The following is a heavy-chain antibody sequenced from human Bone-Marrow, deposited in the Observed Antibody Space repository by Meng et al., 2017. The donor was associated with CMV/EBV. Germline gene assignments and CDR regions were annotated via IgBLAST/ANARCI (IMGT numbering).Heavy chain of an antibody. V-gene: IGHV1-69*05. J-gene: IGHJ4*02. CDR3: ARDRSKLGLFDY. D-gene: IGHD3-16*02. Sequence: CKAPGGTFSSYAISWVRQTPGQGLEWMGGIIPIFGTANYAQKFQGRVTITTDESTSTAYMELSSLRSEDTAVYYCARDRSKLGLFDYWGQGTLVTVSS. CDR2: IIPIFGTA. CDR1: GGTFSSYA.